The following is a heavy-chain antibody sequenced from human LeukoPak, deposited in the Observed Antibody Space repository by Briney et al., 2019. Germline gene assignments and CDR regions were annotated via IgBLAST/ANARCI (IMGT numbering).Heavy chain of an antibody. J-gene: IGHJ6*02. D-gene: IGHD3-10*01. Sequence: PGGSLRLSCAASGFTFSSYGMHWVRQAPGKGLEWVAVIWYDGSNKYYADSVKGRFTISRDNSKNTLYLQMNSLRAEDTAVYYCARDRVSGYYYYYGMDVWGQGTTVTVSS. CDR2: IWYDGSNK. CDR3: ARDRVSGYYYYYGMDV. CDR1: GFTFSSYG. V-gene: IGHV3-33*01.